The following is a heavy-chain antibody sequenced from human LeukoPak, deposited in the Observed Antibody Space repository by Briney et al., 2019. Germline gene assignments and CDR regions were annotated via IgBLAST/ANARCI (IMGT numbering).Heavy chain of an antibody. CDR3: ARVGVPTSGSYEMDAFDI. Sequence: ASVKVSCKSSGYTFTGYYMHWVRQAPGQGLEWMGWINPNSGGTNYAQKFQGWVTMTRDTSISTAYMELSRLRSDDTAVYYCARVGVPTSGSYEMDAFDIWGQGTMVTVSS. CDR1: GYTFTGYY. CDR2: INPNSGGT. D-gene: IGHD1-26*01. V-gene: IGHV1-2*04. J-gene: IGHJ3*02.